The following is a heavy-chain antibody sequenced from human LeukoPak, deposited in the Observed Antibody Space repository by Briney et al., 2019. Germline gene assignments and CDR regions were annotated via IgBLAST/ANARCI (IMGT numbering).Heavy chain of an antibody. CDR1: GFTFSIYG. CDR2: IRYDGSNK. Sequence: GGSLRLSCAASGFTFSIYGMHWVRQAPGKGLEWLAFIRYDGSNKYYADSVKGRLTISKDNSKNTLYLQMNSLRVEDTATYYCAKSVAPYCSGGSCFDAFDIWGQGTMVTVSS. V-gene: IGHV3-30*02. J-gene: IGHJ3*02. CDR3: AKSVAPYCSGGSCFDAFDI. D-gene: IGHD2-15*01.